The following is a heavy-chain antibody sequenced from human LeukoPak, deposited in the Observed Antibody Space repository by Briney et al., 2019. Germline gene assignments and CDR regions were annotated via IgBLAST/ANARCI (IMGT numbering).Heavy chain of an antibody. CDR1: GGSFSGYY. D-gene: IGHD1-26*01. CDR2: IYYSGNT. CDR3: ARHPPDSGSYYYFDY. J-gene: IGHJ4*02. V-gene: IGHV4-39*01. Sequence: PSETLSLTCAVYGGSFSGYYWGWIRQPPGKGLEWIGSIYYSGNTYYNPSLESRVTISVDTSKNQFSLKLSSVTAADTAVYYCARHPPDSGSYYYFDYWGQGTLVTVSS.